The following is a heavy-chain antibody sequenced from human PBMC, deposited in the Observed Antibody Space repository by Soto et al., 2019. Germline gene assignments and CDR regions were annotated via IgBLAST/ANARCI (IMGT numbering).Heavy chain of an antibody. D-gene: IGHD6-13*01. V-gene: IGHV4-31*03. CDR1: GVSISSGGYY. CDR2: IYYSGIT. CDR3: ARDIGSSWFSYDY. J-gene: IGHJ4*02. Sequence: PSETLSLTCTVSGVSISSGGYYWSWIRQHPGKGLEWIGYIYYSGITYYNPSLKSRVTISVDTSKNQFSLKLSSVTAADTAVYFCARDIGSSWFSYDYWGQGTLVTVSS.